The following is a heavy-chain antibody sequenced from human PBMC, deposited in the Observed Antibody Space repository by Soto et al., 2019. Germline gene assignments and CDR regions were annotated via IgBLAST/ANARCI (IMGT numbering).Heavy chain of an antibody. CDR3: AKDGPWGATEGDWFDS. CDR2: INSDGSST. CDR1: GFTFRNYW. D-gene: IGHD1-26*01. Sequence: GGSLILSCAASGFTFRNYWMHWVRQAPGKGLEWVSRINSDGSSTNYADSVKGRFTISRDNSKNTLYLQMNSLRAEDTAIYHCAKDGPWGATEGDWFDSWGQGTLVTVSS. V-gene: IGHV3-74*01. J-gene: IGHJ5*01.